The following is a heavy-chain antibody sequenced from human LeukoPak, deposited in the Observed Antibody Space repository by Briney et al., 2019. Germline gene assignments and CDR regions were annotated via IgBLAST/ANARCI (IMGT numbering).Heavy chain of an antibody. CDR1: GFTFSSYA. CDR3: AKDVEYCSSTSCLRAAFDI. CDR2: ISGSGGST. Sequence: PGGSLRLSCAASGFTFSSYAMSWVRQAPGKGLEWVSAISGSGGSTYYADSVKGRFTISRDNSKNTLYLQMNSLRDEDTAVYYCAKDVEYCSSTSCLRAAFDIWGQGTMVTVSS. V-gene: IGHV3-23*01. J-gene: IGHJ3*02. D-gene: IGHD2-2*01.